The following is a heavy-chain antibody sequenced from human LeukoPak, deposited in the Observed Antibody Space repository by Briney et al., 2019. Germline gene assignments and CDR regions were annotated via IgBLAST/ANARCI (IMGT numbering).Heavy chain of an antibody. J-gene: IGHJ3*02. CDR3: ASQRGNYYDSSGYYGGAFDI. CDR1: GGTFSSYA. D-gene: IGHD3-22*01. CDR2: IIPIFGIA. Sequence: SVKVSCKASGGTFSSYAISWVRQAPGQGLEWMGRIIPIFGIANYAQKFQGRVTITADKSTSTAHMGLGSLRSEDTAVYYCASQRGNYYDSSGYYGGAFDIWGQGTMVTVSS. V-gene: IGHV1-69*04.